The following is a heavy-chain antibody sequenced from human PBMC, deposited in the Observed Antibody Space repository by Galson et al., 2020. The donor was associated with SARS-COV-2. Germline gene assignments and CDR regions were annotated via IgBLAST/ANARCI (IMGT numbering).Heavy chain of an antibody. CDR2: TLYVGRAK. D-gene: IGHD2-2*01. J-gene: IGHJ5*02. V-gene: IGHV3-30*04. CDR3: ARDSQIPVPVCECDL. CDR1: GSIFTSYP. Sequence: AGGSLRPSCAALGSIFTSYPLHWVRQAPGKGREWWASTLYVGRAKHYADSVKGRSTISRDNPKNTLFLQMNSLRPDDTAVYFCARDSQIPVPVCECDLWGQGTMVTVSS.